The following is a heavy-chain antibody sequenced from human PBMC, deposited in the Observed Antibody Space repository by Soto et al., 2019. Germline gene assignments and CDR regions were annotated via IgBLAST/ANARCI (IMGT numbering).Heavy chain of an antibody. D-gene: IGHD3-3*01. CDR3: ARDVPASRVAILDY. J-gene: IGHJ4*02. CDR2: ISAYNGNT. Sequence: QVQLVQSGPEVKKPGASVKVSCKASGYTFSNFGISWVRQAPGQGLEWMAWISAYNGNTDYAQRFQGRVNVTTVTTTGTAYMEMRRLSYDDTVVYYCARDVPASRVAILDYWGQETLVTVSS. CDR1: GYTFSNFG. V-gene: IGHV1-18*01.